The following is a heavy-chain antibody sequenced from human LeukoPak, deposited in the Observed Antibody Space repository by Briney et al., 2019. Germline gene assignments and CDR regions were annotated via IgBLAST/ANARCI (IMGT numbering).Heavy chain of an antibody. J-gene: IGHJ4*02. CDR1: GFTFTYS. Sequence: GGSLRLSCAASGFTFTYSMSWVRQVPGKGLEWVATINQDGSERQHVDSVKSRFSISRDNPKNSLYLQMDSLRAEDTAIYYCARGSGWLDYWGQGTLVTVSS. V-gene: IGHV3-7*01. CDR2: INQDGSER. D-gene: IGHD6-19*01. CDR3: ARGSGWLDY.